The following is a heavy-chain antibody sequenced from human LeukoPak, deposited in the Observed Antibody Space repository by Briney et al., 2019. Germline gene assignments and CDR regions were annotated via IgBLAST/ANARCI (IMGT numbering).Heavy chain of an antibody. D-gene: IGHD3-22*01. J-gene: IGHJ4*02. CDR2: ISSSGTGI. CDR1: GFTFSDYY. CDR3: ARSMSYYGSSGLDY. Sequence: GGSLRLSCAASGFTFSDYYMSWIRQAPGKGLEWVSYISSSGTGIYYADSVKGRFTISRDNAKNSLYLQMNSLRVEDTAVYYCARSMSYYGSSGLDYWGQGTLVTVSS. V-gene: IGHV3-11*04.